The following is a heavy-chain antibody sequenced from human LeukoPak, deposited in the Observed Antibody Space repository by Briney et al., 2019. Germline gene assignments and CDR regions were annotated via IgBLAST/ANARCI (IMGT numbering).Heavy chain of an antibody. Sequence: ASVKVSCKASGYTFTSYGISWVRQAPGQGLEWMGWISAYNGNTNYAQKLQGRVTMTTDTSTSTAYMELRSLRSDDTAVYYCARVFEAARAPLDYYYYMDVWGKGTTVTVSS. CDR3: ARVFEAARAPLDYYYYMDV. CDR1: GYTFTSYG. J-gene: IGHJ6*03. CDR2: ISAYNGNT. D-gene: IGHD6-6*01. V-gene: IGHV1-18*01.